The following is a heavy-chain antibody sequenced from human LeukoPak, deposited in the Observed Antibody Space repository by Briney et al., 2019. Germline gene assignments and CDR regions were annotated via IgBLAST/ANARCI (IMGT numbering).Heavy chain of an antibody. CDR2: IYYSGST. CDR3: AREPGSYHVDFDC. V-gene: IGHV4-39*07. CDR1: GGSISSSSYY. D-gene: IGHD1-26*01. Sequence: SESLSLTCTVSGGSISSSSYYWGWIRQPPGKGLVWIGSIYYSGSTYYNPSLKSRVTISVDTSKNQFSLKLSSVTAADTAVYYCAREPGSYHVDFDCWGQGTLVTVSS. J-gene: IGHJ4*02.